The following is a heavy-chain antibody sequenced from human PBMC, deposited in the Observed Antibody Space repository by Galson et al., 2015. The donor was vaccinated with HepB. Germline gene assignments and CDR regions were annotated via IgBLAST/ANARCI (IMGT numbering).Heavy chain of an antibody. J-gene: IGHJ3*02. V-gene: IGHV3-48*04. D-gene: IGHD4/OR15-4a*01. Sequence: SPRLSCAASDSTFSSYTMNWVRQTPGKGLQWVSYISTNGATIHYADSVKGRFTIASDNAKNTMWLQMDSLRAEDTAVYYCATTKFGSGAYWTFDIWGQGTLVTVSS. CDR2: ISTNGATI. CDR1: DSTFSSYT. CDR3: ATTKFGSGAYWTFDI.